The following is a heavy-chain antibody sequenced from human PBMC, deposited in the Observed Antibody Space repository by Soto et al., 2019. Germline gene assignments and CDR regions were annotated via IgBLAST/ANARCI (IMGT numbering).Heavy chain of an antibody. CDR3: AKVRPRDTMVRGVIRYFDY. Sequence: GGSLRLPCAASGFTFSSYAMSWVRQAPGKGLEWVSAISGSGGSTYYADSVKGRFTISRDNSKNTLYLQMNSLRAEDTAVYYCAKVRPRDTMVRGVIRYFDYWGQGTLVTVSS. V-gene: IGHV3-23*01. D-gene: IGHD3-10*01. CDR2: ISGSGGST. CDR1: GFTFSSYA. J-gene: IGHJ4*02.